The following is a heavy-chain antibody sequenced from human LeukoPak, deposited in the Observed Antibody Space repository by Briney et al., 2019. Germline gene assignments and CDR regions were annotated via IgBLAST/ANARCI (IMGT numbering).Heavy chain of an antibody. CDR1: GFTFSGSA. Sequence: GGSLRLSCAASGFTFSGSAVHWVRQASGKGLEWLGRLKGRPDTYATTYAASVRGRFTISRDDSKNTLYLQMNSLRAEDTAVYYCAKSLYDSSGYFDYWGQGTLVTVSS. CDR3: AKSLYDSSGYFDY. V-gene: IGHV3-73*01. D-gene: IGHD3-22*01. J-gene: IGHJ4*02. CDR2: LKGRPDTYAT.